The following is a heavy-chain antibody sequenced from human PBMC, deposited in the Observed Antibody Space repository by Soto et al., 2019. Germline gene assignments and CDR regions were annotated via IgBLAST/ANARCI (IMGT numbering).Heavy chain of an antibody. CDR1: GGTFSSCA. V-gene: IGHV1-69*13. Sequence: SVKVSCKASGGTFSSCAISWVRQAPGQGLEWMGGIIPIFGTANYAQKFQGRVTITADESTSTAYMELSSLRSEDTAVYYCASLGRDGYNLHYYYYGMDVWGQGTTVTVSS. J-gene: IGHJ6*02. CDR3: ASLGRDGYNLHYYYYGMDV. D-gene: IGHD5-12*01. CDR2: IIPIFGTA.